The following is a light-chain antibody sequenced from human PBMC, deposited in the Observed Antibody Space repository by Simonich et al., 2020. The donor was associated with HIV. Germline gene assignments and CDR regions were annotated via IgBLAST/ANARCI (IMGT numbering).Light chain of an antibody. CDR1: QSLVHSDGNPY. V-gene: IGKV2-30*02. CDR2: KVS. Sequence: DVVMTQSPLSLPVTLGQPASISCRSSQSLVHSDGNPYVNWFQQVPGQSPRRLIYKVSNRDSGVPDRFSGSGSGTDFTLKISRVEAEDVGVYYCMQGTHWRTFGQGTKVEIK. CDR3: MQGTHWRT. J-gene: IGKJ1*01.